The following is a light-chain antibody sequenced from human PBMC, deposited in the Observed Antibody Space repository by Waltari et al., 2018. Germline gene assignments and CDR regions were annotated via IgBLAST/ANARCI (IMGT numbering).Light chain of an antibody. CDR3: CSYAGSYTFV. CDR2: DVS. CDR1: SSDVGGYNY. V-gene: IGLV2-11*01. J-gene: IGLJ1*01. Sequence: QSALTQPRSVSGSPGQSVTISCTGTSSDVGGYNYVSWYQQHPGKAPNSMIYDVSKRPSGVPDRCSGSKSGNTASLAISGLQAEDEADYYCCSYAGSYTFVFGTGTKVTVL.